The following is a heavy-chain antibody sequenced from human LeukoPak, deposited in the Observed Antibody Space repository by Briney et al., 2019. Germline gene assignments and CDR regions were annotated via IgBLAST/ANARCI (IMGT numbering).Heavy chain of an antibody. V-gene: IGHV3-7*01. J-gene: IGHJ4*02. CDR2: IKQDGSEK. CDR3: ARVSLYSSSSGFDY. CDR1: GFTFSSYW. D-gene: IGHD6-6*01. Sequence: PGGSLRLSCAASGFTFSSYWMSWVRQAPGKGLEWVANIKQDGSEKYYVDSVKGRFTISRDNAKNSLYLQMNSLIAVDTAVYYCARVSLYSSSSGFDYWGQGTLVTVSS.